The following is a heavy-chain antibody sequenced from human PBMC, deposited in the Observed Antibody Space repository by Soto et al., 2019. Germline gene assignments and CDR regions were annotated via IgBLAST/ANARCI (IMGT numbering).Heavy chain of an antibody. CDR1: GLSFTTHE. CDR2: MRSSANSI. J-gene: IGHJ4*02. CDR3: ASSGWGTTGTPYLDD. V-gene: IGHV3-48*03. Sequence: EVQLVESGGALVQPGGSLRLSCAVSGLSFTTHEMNWVRQAPGKGLEWISFMRSSANSIYYADSVLGRFTISRDDSKNSLYLQMNSLRVEDTAIYYCASSGWGTTGTPYLDDWGQGTLVTVSS. D-gene: IGHD1-1*01.